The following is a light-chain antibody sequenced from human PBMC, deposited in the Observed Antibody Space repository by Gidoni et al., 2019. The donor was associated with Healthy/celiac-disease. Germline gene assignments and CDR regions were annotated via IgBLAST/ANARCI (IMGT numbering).Light chain of an antibody. V-gene: IGKV1-39*01. CDR1: QCISSY. CDR2: APS. J-gene: IGKJ3*01. Sequence: DIQMPPSPSSLSAPVGDRLTITCRAPQCISSYLNWYQQKPGKAPKLLNYAPSSLPSGDPSRFRGRGSGKDFTLTISSLQPEDFANYYCQQSYRTPPTFGPGTKVDIK. CDR3: QQSYRTPPT.